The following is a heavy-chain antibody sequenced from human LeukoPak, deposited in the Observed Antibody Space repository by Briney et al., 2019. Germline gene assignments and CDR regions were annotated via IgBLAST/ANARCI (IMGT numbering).Heavy chain of an antibody. J-gene: IGHJ4*02. Sequence: PGGSLRLSCAASGFTFSSYAMHWVRQAPGKGLEWVAVISYDGSNKYSADSVKGRFTISRDNAKNSLYLQMNSLRAEDTALYYCARGGIPGGEFDYWGQGTLVTVSS. CDR1: GFTFSSYA. CDR2: ISYDGSNK. V-gene: IGHV3-30*04. CDR3: ARGGIPGGEFDY. D-gene: IGHD6-13*01.